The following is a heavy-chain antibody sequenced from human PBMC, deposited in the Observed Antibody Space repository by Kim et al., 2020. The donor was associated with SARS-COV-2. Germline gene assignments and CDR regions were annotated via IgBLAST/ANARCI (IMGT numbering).Heavy chain of an antibody. CDR3: TTVFGTYIRGFFDY. Sequence: AEPVKGRFTSSRDDSKDTLSLQMTGLEPDDTAVYYCTTVFGTYIRGFFDYWGQGTLVTVSS. D-gene: IGHD1-26*01. V-gene: IGHV3-15*01. J-gene: IGHJ4*02.